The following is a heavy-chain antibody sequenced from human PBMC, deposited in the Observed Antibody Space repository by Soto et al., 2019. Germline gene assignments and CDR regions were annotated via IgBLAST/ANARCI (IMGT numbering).Heavy chain of an antibody. V-gene: IGHV3-15*01. J-gene: IGHJ4*02. Sequence: GGSLRLSCTVSGFTFSNAWMSWVRQAPGKGLEWVGRIKRKTDDGTTDYAAPVKGRFTISRDDSKNTLCLQMNSLKTEDTAVYYCTTGLSSGYYNLDYWGQGTLVTVSS. CDR1: GFTFSNAW. CDR3: TTGLSSGYYNLDY. CDR2: IKRKTDDGTT. D-gene: IGHD3-22*01.